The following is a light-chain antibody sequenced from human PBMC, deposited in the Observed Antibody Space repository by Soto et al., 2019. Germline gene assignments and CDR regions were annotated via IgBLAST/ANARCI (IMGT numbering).Light chain of an antibody. CDR2: DAS. CDR3: QQYGSTPLT. J-gene: IGKJ4*01. CDR1: QSVGNNY. Sequence: EIVLTQSPGTLSLSPGERATLSCRASQSVGNNYLAWYQQKPGQAPRFLIYDASSRATDIPDRFSGSGSGTDFTLTISRLEPEDFAVYYCQQYGSTPLTFGGGTKVEIK. V-gene: IGKV3-20*01.